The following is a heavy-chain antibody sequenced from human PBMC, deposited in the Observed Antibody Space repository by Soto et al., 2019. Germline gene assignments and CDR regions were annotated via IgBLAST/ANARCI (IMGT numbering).Heavy chain of an antibody. CDR3: ARSSRVALWFGESYYFDY. Sequence: GESLKISCAASGFTFSSYSMNWVRQAPGKGLEWVSYISSSSSTIYYADSVKGRFTISRDNAKNSLYLQMNSLRDEDTAVYYCARSSRVALWFGESYYFDYWGQGTLVTVSS. CDR1: GFTFSSYS. J-gene: IGHJ4*02. D-gene: IGHD3-10*01. V-gene: IGHV3-48*02. CDR2: ISSSSSTI.